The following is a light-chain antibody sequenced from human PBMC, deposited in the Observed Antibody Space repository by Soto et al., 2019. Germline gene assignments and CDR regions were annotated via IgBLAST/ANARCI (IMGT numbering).Light chain of an antibody. V-gene: IGLV1-40*01. Sequence: QSVLTQPPSVSGAPGQRVTISCTGSSSNIGAGYDVHWYQQLPGTAPKLLIYDVTNRPSGVSNRFSGSKSGNTASLTISGLQAEDEADYYCSSFSSSSTLVFGGGTKVTVL. CDR2: DVT. J-gene: IGLJ2*01. CDR3: SSFSSSSTLV. CDR1: SSNIGAGYD.